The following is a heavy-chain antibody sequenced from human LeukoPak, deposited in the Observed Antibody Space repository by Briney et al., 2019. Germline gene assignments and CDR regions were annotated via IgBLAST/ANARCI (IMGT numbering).Heavy chain of an antibody. J-gene: IGHJ5*02. CDR2: IYHSGST. CDR1: GGSISSSNW. D-gene: IGHD2-15*01. CDR3: ARSHCSGGSCYPNWFDP. V-gene: IGHV4-4*02. Sequence: SETLSLTCAVSGGSISSSNWWSWVRQPPGKGLEWIGEIYHSGSTNYNPSLKSRVTISVDKPKNQFSLKLSSVTAADTAVYYCARSHCSGGSCYPNWFDPWGQGTLVTVSS.